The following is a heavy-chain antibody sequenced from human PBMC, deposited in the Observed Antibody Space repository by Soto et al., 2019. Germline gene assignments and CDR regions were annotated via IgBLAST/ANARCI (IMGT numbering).Heavy chain of an antibody. CDR3: MNRPRA. CDR1: GFTVGNNY. CDR2: IYSVGTT. V-gene: IGHV3-66*01. Sequence: EVQLVESGGGLVQPGGSLRLSCVASGFTVGNNYMSWVRQAPGKGLEWVSLIYSVGTTHYADSVRGRFTISRDSSKNTLYLEMKSLRREDTAIYYGMNRPRAWGQGTLVTVSS. J-gene: IGHJ5*02. D-gene: IGHD6-6*01.